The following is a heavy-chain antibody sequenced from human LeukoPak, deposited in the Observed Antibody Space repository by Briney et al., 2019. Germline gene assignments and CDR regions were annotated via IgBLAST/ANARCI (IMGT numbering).Heavy chain of an antibody. D-gene: IGHD2-21*01. Sequence: GGSLRLSCAASGFTFSSNAMSWVRQAPEKGLEWVAAIGSSGTSTYYADSVEGRFTISRDNSKNTLYLQMNSLRAEDTAVYYCAKLVMNSLFDYWGQGTLVTVSS. V-gene: IGHV3-23*01. J-gene: IGHJ4*02. CDR1: GFTFSSNA. CDR2: IGSSGTST. CDR3: AKLVMNSLFDY.